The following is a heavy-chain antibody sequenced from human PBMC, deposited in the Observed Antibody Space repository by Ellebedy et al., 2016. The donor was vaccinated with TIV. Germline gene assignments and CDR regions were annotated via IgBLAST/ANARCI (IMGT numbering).Heavy chain of an antibody. CDR1: GGSISSYS. Sequence: SETLSLTXTVSGGSISSYSWNWIRQPAGKGLEWIGRISTSGNTNYNPSLKSRVTMSVDTSKNQFSLKVSSVTAADTAVYYWARGQRAGTGVLGYWGQGTLVTVSS. V-gene: IGHV4-4*07. CDR3: ARGQRAGTGVLGY. J-gene: IGHJ4*02. D-gene: IGHD6-19*01. CDR2: ISTSGNT.